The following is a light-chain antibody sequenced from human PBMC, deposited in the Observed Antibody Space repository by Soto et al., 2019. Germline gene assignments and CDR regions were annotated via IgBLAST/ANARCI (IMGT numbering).Light chain of an antibody. CDR1: HSVSGS. Sequence: EIELTQSPGTLSVSPGERATLSCRATHSVSGSLAWYQQKPGRPPRLLIHSASTRATGIPARFSGSGSGTDFTHTISSLQSEDFAVYYCQQYNNWPRYTFGKGTRLEIK. J-gene: IGKJ2*01. CDR2: SAS. V-gene: IGKV3-15*01. CDR3: QQYNNWPRYT.